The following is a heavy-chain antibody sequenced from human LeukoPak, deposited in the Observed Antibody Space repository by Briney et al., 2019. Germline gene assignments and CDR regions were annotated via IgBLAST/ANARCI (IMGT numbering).Heavy chain of an antibody. CDR2: ISTNGGST. D-gene: IGHD3-22*01. CDR3: VLGSSGFLAPGYFDS. Sequence: PGGSLRLSCSASAXTFSSYAMHWVRQAPGKGRQYVSGISTNGGSTYYADSVKGRFSISRDNSKNTLYLQMSSLRAEDTAVYYCVLGSSGFLAPGYFDSWGQGTLVTVSS. V-gene: IGHV3-64D*09. CDR1: AXTFSSYA. J-gene: IGHJ4*02.